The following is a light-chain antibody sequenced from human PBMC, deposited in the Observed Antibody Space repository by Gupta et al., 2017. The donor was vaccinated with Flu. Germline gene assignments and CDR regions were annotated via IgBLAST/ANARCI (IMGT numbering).Light chain of an antibody. J-gene: IGKJ3*01. CDR1: QSVSRY. V-gene: IGKV3-11*01. CDR3: QQRSNWPGT. Sequence: EIVSTQSPATLSLSPGERATLSCRTSQSVSRYLAWYQQKPGQAPRLLIYDASNRATGTPARFSGGGSGTDFTLTISSLEPEDFAVYYCQQRSNWPGTFGPGTKVDI. CDR2: DAS.